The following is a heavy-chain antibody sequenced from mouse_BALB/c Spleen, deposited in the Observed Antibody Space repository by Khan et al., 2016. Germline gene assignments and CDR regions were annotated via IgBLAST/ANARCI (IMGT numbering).Heavy chain of an antibody. D-gene: IGHD2-2*01. CDR2: IDPENGAT. V-gene: IGHV14-4*02. CDR3: NANYYGNDIYVDS. Sequence: VQLQQSGAELVRSGASVRLSCTASGFNIKDYYIHWVKQRPEQGLEWIGWIDPENGATEYAPTFQGKATMTADTSSNTAYLQLSRLTSEDTAVDDCNANYYGNDIYVDSGGQGTTLTVSS. J-gene: IGHJ2*01. CDR1: GFNIKDYY.